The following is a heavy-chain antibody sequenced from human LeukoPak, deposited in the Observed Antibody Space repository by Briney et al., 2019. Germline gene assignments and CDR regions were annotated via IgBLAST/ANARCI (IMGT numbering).Heavy chain of an antibody. Sequence: GGSLRLSCAASGFTFSDYYLSWIRQAPGKGLVWVSYISSSGGTIYYADSVKGRFTISRDNAKNSLYLQMNSLRAEDTAVYYCARDSAGGSSALYYFDYWGQGTLVTVSS. V-gene: IGHV3-11*01. CDR3: ARDSAGGSSALYYFDY. CDR2: ISSSGGTI. CDR1: GFTFSDYY. J-gene: IGHJ4*02. D-gene: IGHD2-2*01.